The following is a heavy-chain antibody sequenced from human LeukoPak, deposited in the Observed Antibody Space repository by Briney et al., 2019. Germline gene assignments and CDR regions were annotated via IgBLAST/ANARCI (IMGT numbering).Heavy chain of an antibody. CDR1: GYTVTNYD. CDR2: MNPNSGNT. Sequence: ASVKVSCKTSGYTVTNYDINWVRQATGQGLEWMGWMNPNSGNTGYAQKFQGRVTMTRNTSISTAYMELSSLRSEDTAVYYCARPSYYYGSGSFDYWGQGTLVTVSS. D-gene: IGHD3-10*01. CDR3: ARPSYYYGSGSFDY. J-gene: IGHJ4*02. V-gene: IGHV1-8*01.